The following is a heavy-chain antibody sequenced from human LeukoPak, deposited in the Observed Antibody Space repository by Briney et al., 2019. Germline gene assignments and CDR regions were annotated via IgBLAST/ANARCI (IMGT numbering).Heavy chain of an antibody. CDR2: ISGSATST. CDR1: GFTFSTYA. J-gene: IGHJ3*02. CDR3: AREGYYGAFDI. V-gene: IGHV3-23*01. D-gene: IGHD3-10*01. Sequence: GGSLRLSCAASGFTFSTYAMTWVRQAPGKGLEWVSAISGSATSTYYADSVKGRFIITRDNAKNSLSLQMNSLRDDDTAVYYCAREGYYGAFDIWGQGTMVTVSS.